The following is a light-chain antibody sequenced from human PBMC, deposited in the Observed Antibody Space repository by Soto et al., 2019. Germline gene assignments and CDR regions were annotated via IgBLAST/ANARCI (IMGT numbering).Light chain of an antibody. J-gene: IGLJ2*01. CDR2: EVS. CDR3: SSYTSSSTVL. V-gene: IGLV2-14*01. Sequence: QSALTQPPSASGSPGQSVTISCTGTSSDVGKYDYVSWFQHHPGKAPKLIIYEVSNRPSGVSNRFSGSKSGNTASLTISGLQAEDEADYYCSSYTSSSTVLFGGGTKLTVL. CDR1: SSDVGKYDY.